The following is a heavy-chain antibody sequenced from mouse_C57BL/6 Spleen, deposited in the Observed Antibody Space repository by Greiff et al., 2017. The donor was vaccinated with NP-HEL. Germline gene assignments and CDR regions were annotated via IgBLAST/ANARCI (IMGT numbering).Heavy chain of an antibody. CDR3: ARHGGNYGTYYFDY. Sequence: QVQLQQSGPGLVAPSQSLSITCTVSGFSLTSYGVHWVRQPPGKGLAWLVVIWSDGSTTYNSALKSRLSISKDNSKSQVFLKMNSLQTDDTAMYYCARHGGNYGTYYFDYWGQGTTLTVSS. CDR1: GFSLTSYG. CDR2: IWSDGST. D-gene: IGHD2-1*01. J-gene: IGHJ2*01. V-gene: IGHV2-6-1*01.